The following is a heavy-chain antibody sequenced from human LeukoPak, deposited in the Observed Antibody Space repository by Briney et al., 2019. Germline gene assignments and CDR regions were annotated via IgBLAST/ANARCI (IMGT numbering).Heavy chain of an antibody. Sequence: ASVKVSCKASGYTFTDYYMHWVRQAPGQGLEWMGWINPNSGGTNYAQKFQGRVTLTRDTSISTAYMELSRLRSDDTAVYYCARWATGLYYFDYWGQGILVTVSS. V-gene: IGHV1-2*02. CDR3: ARWATGLYYFDY. J-gene: IGHJ4*02. CDR2: INPNSGGT. CDR1: GYTFTDYY. D-gene: IGHD1-1*01.